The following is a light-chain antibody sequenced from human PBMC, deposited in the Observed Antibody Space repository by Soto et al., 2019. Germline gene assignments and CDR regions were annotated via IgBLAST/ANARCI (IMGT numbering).Light chain of an antibody. CDR2: GAS. V-gene: IGKV3-20*01. CDR1: QSVSSTY. J-gene: IGKJ1*01. Sequence: EIVLTQSPGTLSLSPGERATLSCRASQSVSSTYLAWYQQKPGQAPRLLIYGASSRATGIPGRFSGSGSGTDFTLTISRLEPEDFAVYYCQQYVGSPPWTFGQGTKVEIK. CDR3: QQYVGSPPWT.